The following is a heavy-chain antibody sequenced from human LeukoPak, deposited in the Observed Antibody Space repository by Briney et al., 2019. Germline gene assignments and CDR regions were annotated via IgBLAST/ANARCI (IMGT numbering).Heavy chain of an antibody. D-gene: IGHD6-13*01. V-gene: IGHV3-30*02. CDR3: AKDPIIAAAAPGYFDY. CDR2: IRYDGSNK. J-gene: IGHJ4*02. CDR1: GFTFSSYG. Sequence: GGSLRLSCAASGFTFSSYGMHWVRQAPGKGLEWVAFIRYDGSNKYYADSVKGRFTISRDNSKNTLYLQMNSLRAEDTAVYYCAKDPIIAAAAPGYFDYWGQGTLVTVSS.